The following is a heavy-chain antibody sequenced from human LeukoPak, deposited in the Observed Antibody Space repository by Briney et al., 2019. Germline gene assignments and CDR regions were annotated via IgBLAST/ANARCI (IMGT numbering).Heavy chain of an antibody. D-gene: IGHD1-7*01. CDR2: ISAYNGNT. Sequence: ASVKVSCKASGYTFTSYGISWVRQAPGQGLEWMGWISAYNGNTNYAQKLQGRVTMTTDTSTSTAYMELRSLRSEDTAVYYCARGQLELRLGYYYYYMDVWGKGTTVTVSS. J-gene: IGHJ6*03. V-gene: IGHV1-18*01. CDR1: GYTFTSYG. CDR3: ARGQLELRLGYYYYYMDV.